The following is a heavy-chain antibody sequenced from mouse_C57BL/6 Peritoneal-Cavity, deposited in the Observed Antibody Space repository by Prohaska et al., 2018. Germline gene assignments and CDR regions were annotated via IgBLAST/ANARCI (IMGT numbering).Heavy chain of an antibody. Sequence: QVQLQQPGAELVMPGASVKLSCKASCYTFTSYWMHWLKQRPGQGLEWIGEIDPSDSYTNYNQKFKGKATLTVDKSSSTAYMQLSSLTSEDSAVYYCARGGYYGNPYWYFDVWGTGTTVTVSS. CDR1: CYTFTSYW. CDR3: ARGGYYGNPYWYFDV. V-gene: IGHV1-69*01. CDR2: IDPSDSYT. D-gene: IGHD2-1*01. J-gene: IGHJ1*03.